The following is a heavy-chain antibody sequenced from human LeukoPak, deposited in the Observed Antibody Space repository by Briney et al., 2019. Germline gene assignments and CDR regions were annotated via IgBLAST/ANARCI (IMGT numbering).Heavy chain of an antibody. V-gene: IGHV4-39*01. CDR2: SYYSGST. D-gene: IGHD3-10*01. J-gene: IGHJ4*02. CDR3: ARPGYYGSGTTRAGAYFDY. Sequence: SETLSLTCTVSGGSVSNSSYFRGWLRQPPGKVLERIPSSYYSGSTYYNPSLMSRVTISVDTSKNQFSMKLSSVTAADTAVYYCARPGYYGSGTTRAGAYFDYWGQGTLVTVSS. CDR1: GGSVSNSSYF.